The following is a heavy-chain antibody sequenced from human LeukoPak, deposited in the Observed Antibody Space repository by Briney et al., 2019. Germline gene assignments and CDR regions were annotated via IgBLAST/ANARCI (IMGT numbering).Heavy chain of an antibody. CDR3: AKDRSSSFSGFLEY. J-gene: IGHJ4*02. CDR1: GFTFSSYA. D-gene: IGHD6-6*01. Sequence: QPGGSLRLSCAASGFTFSSYAMNWVRQAPGKGLEWVSAMSYSGSSTYYADSVKGRFTISRDNYKNTLYLQMNSLRAEDTAVYYCAKDRSSSFSGFLEYWGQGTLVTVSS. V-gene: IGHV3-23*01. CDR2: MSYSGSST.